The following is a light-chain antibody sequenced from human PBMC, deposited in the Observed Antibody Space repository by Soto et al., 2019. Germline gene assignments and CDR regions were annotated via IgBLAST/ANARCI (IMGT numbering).Light chain of an antibody. CDR1: QSINNW. V-gene: IGKV1-5*01. J-gene: IGKJ1*01. Sequence: DIQMTQSPSTLSASVGDRVTITCRASQSINNWLAWYQLKPGKAPKLLIYDASTLEGGAPSRFSGRGSGTEFTLTISSLQPDEFATYYCQQYNSYPWTFGQGTKVGIK. CDR3: QQYNSYPWT. CDR2: DAS.